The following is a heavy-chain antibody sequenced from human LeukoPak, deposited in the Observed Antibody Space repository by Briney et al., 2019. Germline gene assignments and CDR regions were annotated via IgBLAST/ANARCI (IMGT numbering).Heavy chain of an antibody. V-gene: IGHV1-2*02. CDR1: GYTFTRYY. CDR2: INPNSGGT. J-gene: IGHJ5*02. CDR3: ARVLSITGTVNWFDP. Sequence: ASVKVSCKASGYTFTRYYMHWVRQAPGQGLEWMGWINPNSGGTNYAQKFQGRVTMTRDTSISTAYMELSRLRSDDTAVYYCARVLSITGTVNWFDPWGQGALVTVSS. D-gene: IGHD1-20*01.